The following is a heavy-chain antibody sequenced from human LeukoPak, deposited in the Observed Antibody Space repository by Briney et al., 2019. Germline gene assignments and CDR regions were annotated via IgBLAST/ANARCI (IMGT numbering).Heavy chain of an antibody. CDR3: ARKAYGLDV. CDR1: GFTFSSYW. V-gene: IGHV3-7*03. J-gene: IGHJ6*04. CDR2: IRQGGSEK. Sequence: GGSLRLSCAPSGFTFSSYWMSWVRQAPGKGLEWVANIRQGGSEKYYVDSVKGRFTISRDNAKNSLYLQMNSLRAEDTAVYYCARKAYGLDVWGKGTTVTVSS.